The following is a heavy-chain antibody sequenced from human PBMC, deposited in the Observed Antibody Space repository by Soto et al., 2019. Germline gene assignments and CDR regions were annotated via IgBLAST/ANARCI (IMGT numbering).Heavy chain of an antibody. CDR2: IINNGAHT. CDR3: ARRGYGSRWPNVYMDV. V-gene: IGHV3-64*01. D-gene: IGHD6-13*01. CDR1: GFTFSNYE. Sequence: EAQLVESGGGLVQPGGSLRPSCAASGFTFSNYEMHWVRQAPGKGLEYVSGIINNGAHTDYAKSVKGRFTISRDNSENTLYLQMGSLRAEDMALYYCARRGYGSRWPNVYMDVWGKGTTVTVSS. J-gene: IGHJ6*03.